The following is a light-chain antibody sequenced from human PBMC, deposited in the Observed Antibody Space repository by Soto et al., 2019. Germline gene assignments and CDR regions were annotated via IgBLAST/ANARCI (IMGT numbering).Light chain of an antibody. J-gene: IGKJ1*01. CDR2: GAS. V-gene: IGKV3-20*01. CDR3: QQYGGSTRT. CDR1: QSVTTQ. Sequence: IWLTQSPGTLSLSPGERATLSCGASQSVTTQLAWYQQKPGQAPRLIIHGASSRATGVPDRITGSGYGTDLTISISRMQTGDFAVYYCQQYGGSTRTFGQGTKVDIK.